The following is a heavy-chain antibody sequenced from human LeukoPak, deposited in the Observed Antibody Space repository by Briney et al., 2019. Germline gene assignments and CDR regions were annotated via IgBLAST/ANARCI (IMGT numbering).Heavy chain of an antibody. D-gene: IGHD2-2*01. CDR1: GGSISNYY. CDR2: IYDSGST. V-gene: IGHV4-59*01. Sequence: PSETLSLTCTVSGGSISNYYWSWIRQPPGKGPDWIGYIYDSGSTNYNPSLKSRVTISADTSKNQFSLKLSSVTAADTAVYYCAGHCSSSSCYGLDYWGQGTLVTVSS. J-gene: IGHJ4*02. CDR3: AGHCSSSSCYGLDY.